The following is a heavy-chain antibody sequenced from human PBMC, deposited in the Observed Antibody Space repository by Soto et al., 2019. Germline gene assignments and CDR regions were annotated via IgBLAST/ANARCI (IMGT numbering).Heavy chain of an antibody. D-gene: IGHD6-6*01. CDR1: GYTFTAYA. CDR3: ARGGGAARPGGYYYYYGMDV. V-gene: IGHV1-3*01. Sequence: ASVKVSCKASGYTFTAYALHWVRQAPGQRLEWMGWINAANGNTEYSQKFQGRVTITRDTSASTAYMELSSLRSEDTAVYYCARGGGAARPGGYYYYYGMDVWGQGTTVTVSS. CDR2: INAANGNT. J-gene: IGHJ6*02.